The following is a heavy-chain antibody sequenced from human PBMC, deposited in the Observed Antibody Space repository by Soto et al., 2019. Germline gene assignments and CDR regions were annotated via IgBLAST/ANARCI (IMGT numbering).Heavy chain of an antibody. D-gene: IGHD2-15*01. CDR3: ARGPWSYDAFDI. Sequence: QVQLVQSGAEMMKPGSSVKVSCKASGGTFSSYAISWVRQAPGQGLEWMGGIIPIFGTANYAQKFQGRVTITADESTSTAYMELSSLISEDTPVYYCARGPWSYDAFDIWGQATMVTVSS. V-gene: IGHV1-69*01. CDR1: GGTFSSYA. CDR2: IIPIFGTA. J-gene: IGHJ3*02.